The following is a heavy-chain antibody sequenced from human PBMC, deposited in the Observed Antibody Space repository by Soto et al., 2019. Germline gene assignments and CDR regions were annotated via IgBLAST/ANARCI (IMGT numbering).Heavy chain of an antibody. V-gene: IGHV3-33*01. CDR1: GFTFSSYG. D-gene: IGHD5-12*01. J-gene: IGHJ2*01. CDR3: ARDKRWLHRYFDL. CDR2: IWYDGSNK. Sequence: QVQLVESGGGVVQPGRSLRLSCAASGFTFSSYGMHWVRQAPGKGLEWVAVIWYDGSNKYYADSVKGRFTISRDNSKNTLYLQMNSLRAEDTAVYYCARDKRWLHRYFDLWGRGTLVTVSS.